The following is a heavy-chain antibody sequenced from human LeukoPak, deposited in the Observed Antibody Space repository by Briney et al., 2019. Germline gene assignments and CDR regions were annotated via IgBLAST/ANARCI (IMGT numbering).Heavy chain of an antibody. V-gene: IGHV3-7*01. J-gene: IGHJ5*02. D-gene: IGHD6-13*01. CDR1: GFTFNDYY. CDR3: ARGPYRIYSSSRNWFDP. Sequence: GGSLRLSCAASGFTFNDYYMSWIRQAPGKGLEWVANIKQDGSEKYYVDSVKGRFTISRDNAKNSLYLQMNSLRAEDTAVYYCARGPYRIYSSSRNWFDPWGQGTLVTVSS. CDR2: IKQDGSEK.